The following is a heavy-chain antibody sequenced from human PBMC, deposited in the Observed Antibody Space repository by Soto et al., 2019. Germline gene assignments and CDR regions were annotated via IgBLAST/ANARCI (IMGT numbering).Heavy chain of an antibody. Sequence: SETLSLTCAVYGGSFSGYYWSWICQPPGKGLEWIGEINHSGSTNYNPSLKSRVTISVDTSKNQFSLKLSSVTAADTAVYYCARLYSSSFYGMDVWGQGTTVTVSS. CDR2: INHSGST. CDR1: GGSFSGYY. V-gene: IGHV4-34*01. CDR3: ARLYSSSFYGMDV. J-gene: IGHJ6*02. D-gene: IGHD6-13*01.